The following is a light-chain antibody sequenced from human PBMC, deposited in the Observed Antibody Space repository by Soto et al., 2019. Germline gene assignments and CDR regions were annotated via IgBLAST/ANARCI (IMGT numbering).Light chain of an antibody. J-gene: IGLJ2*01. Sequence: QSVLTQPPSASGTPGQRVTISCSGSSSNIGRYYVYWYQQLPGTAPKLLIYRNNERPSGVPDRFSGSKSGTSASLAISGLRSEDEADYYCAAWDDSLSVLFGGGTKVTVL. V-gene: IGLV1-47*01. CDR1: SSNIGRYY. CDR2: RNN. CDR3: AAWDDSLSVL.